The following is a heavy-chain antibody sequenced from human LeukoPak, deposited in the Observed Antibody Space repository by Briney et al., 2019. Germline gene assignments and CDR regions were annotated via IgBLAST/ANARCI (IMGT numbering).Heavy chain of an antibody. V-gene: IGHV3-33*06. CDR1: GFAFSSYG. J-gene: IGHJ4*02. D-gene: IGHD3-10*01. Sequence: GGSLRLSCAASGFAFSSYGMHWVRQAPGKGLEWVALIWYDGSNKYYADSVKGRFTISRDSSKNTLYLQMNSLRAEDTAVYYCANTRITMVRGVIPAIDYWGQGTLVTVSS. CDR2: IWYDGSNK. CDR3: ANTRITMVRGVIPAIDY.